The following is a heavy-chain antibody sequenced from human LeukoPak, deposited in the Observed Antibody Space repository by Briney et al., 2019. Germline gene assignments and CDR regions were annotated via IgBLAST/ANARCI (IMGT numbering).Heavy chain of an antibody. CDR3: ARGLKRIGQQLVMSF. J-gene: IGHJ4*02. CDR2: MNRKSGNT. D-gene: IGHD6-13*01. CDR1: GYTFTSYD. Sequence: GGSVRVSCTASGYTFTSYDMNWVRQAPGKGVEWMGGMNRKSGNTDYAETVKGRVTITRHTSINTPYLELSPLRPEDTAVYYCARGLKRIGQQLVMSFCGQGTLVTVSS. V-gene: IGHV1-8*01.